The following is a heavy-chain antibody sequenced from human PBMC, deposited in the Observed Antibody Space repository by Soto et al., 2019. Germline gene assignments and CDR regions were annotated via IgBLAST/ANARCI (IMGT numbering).Heavy chain of an antibody. CDR3: ARGLVEYSSSSGVLVLNLRFDY. J-gene: IGHJ4*02. CDR1: GGSFSGYY. CDR2: INHSGST. D-gene: IGHD6-6*01. Sequence: PSETLSLTCAVYGGSFSGYYWSWIRQPPGKGLEWIGEINHSGSTNYNPSLKSRVTISVDTSKNQFSLKLSSVTAADTAVYYCARGLVEYSSSSGVLVLNLRFDYWGQGTLVTVSS. V-gene: IGHV4-34*01.